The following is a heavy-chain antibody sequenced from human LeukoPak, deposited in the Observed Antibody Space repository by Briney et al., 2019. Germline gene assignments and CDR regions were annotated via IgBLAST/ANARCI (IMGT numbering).Heavy chain of an antibody. CDR2: IYYSGIT. CDR3: ARVTSGEFADY. CDR1: GGSISIGGYY. D-gene: IGHD3-10*01. Sequence: SQTLSLTCNVSGGSISIGGYYWRWIRQHPGKRLEWIGYIYYSGITYYHPSLKSRVTISVDTSKNQFSLYLSSVTAADTAVYYCARVTSGEFADYWGQGTLVTVSS. J-gene: IGHJ4*02. V-gene: IGHV4-31*03.